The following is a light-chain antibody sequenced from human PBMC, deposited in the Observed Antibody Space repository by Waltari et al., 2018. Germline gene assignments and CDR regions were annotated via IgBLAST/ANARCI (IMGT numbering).Light chain of an antibody. Sequence: VIWMTTFPSLPAAYSGERGHLRCRVSQGVSSYLAWYQQKPGKAPELLIYAASTLQSGVPARFSGSGSGTDFTLTISCLQSEDFATYYCQQYYSFPRTFGQGTKLEIK. V-gene: IGKV1D-8*01. CDR1: QGVSSY. J-gene: IGKJ2*02. CDR3: QQYYSFPRT. CDR2: AAS.